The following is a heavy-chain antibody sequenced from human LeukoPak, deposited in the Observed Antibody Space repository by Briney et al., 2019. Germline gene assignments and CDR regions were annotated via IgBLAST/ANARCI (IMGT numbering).Heavy chain of an antibody. CDR2: INGDGSNT. J-gene: IGHJ4*02. D-gene: IGHD3-22*01. CDR3: ARGPLYYYDSSGWSSFYY. Sequence: PGGSLRLSCAASGFTFSSFWMHWVRQAPGKGLVLVSHINGDGSNTNYADSVKGRFTISRDNAKNTLFLQMDSLRAEDTAVYYCARGPLYYYDSSGWSSFYYWGQGILVTVSS. V-gene: IGHV3-74*01. CDR1: GFTFSSFW.